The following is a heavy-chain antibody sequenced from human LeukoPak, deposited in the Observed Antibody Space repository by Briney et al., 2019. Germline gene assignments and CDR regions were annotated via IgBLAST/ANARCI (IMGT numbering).Heavy chain of an antibody. J-gene: IGHJ4*02. D-gene: IGHD6-13*01. Sequence: ASVKVSCKASGYTFTSYYMHWVRQAPGQGLEWMGWINPNSGGTNYAQKFQGRVTMTRDTSISTAYMVLSRLRSDDTAVYYCARATRGRIAAAVSVAGYWGQGTLVTVSS. V-gene: IGHV1-2*02. CDR1: GYTFTSYY. CDR3: ARATRGRIAAAVSVAGY. CDR2: INPNSGGT.